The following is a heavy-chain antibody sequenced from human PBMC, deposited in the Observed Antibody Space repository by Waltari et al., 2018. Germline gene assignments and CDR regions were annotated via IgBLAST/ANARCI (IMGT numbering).Heavy chain of an antibody. CDR1: GDSMNSNSW. CDR2: IHRSGKS. V-gene: IGHV4-4*02. D-gene: IGHD1-26*01. J-gene: IGHJ4*02. Sequence: QLQLQESGPGLVKPSGTLSLTCTVSGDSMNSNSWWSWVSQPPEKGLEWIGQIHRSGKSNYNPSLESRVTISADTSNNQFSLKLTSTTAADTAVYYCARDRGIGLYLDSWGQGTLVTVSP. CDR3: ARDRGIGLYLDS.